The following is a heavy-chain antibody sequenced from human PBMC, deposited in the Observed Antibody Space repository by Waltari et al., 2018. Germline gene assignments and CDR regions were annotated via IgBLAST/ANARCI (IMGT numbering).Heavy chain of an antibody. CDR2: IIPILGIA. CDR3: ARSRGCSGGSCRGVGPYYYYMDV. J-gene: IGHJ6*03. V-gene: IGHV1-69*04. D-gene: IGHD2-15*01. Sequence: QVQLVQSGAEVKKPGSSVKVSCKASGGTFSSYAISWVRQAPGHGLEGMGGIIPILGIANYAQKFQGRVTITADESPSTAYMELSSLRSEDTAVYYCARSRGCSGGSCRGVGPYYYYMDVWGKGTTVTVSS. CDR1: GGTFSSYA.